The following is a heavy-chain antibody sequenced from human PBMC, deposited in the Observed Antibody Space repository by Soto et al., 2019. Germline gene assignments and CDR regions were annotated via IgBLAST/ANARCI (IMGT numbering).Heavy chain of an antibody. CDR3: TTSVTGTPRAIDY. J-gene: IGHJ4*02. Sequence: EVHLVESGGGPVKPGGSLRISCAASGFTFSGAWMSWVRQAPGKGLEWVGRIKSKFDGGRIDYAASVKGRFSISRDDLTNTLFLQMNSVNTEDTAVYFCTTSVTGTPRAIDYWGQGTLVTVSS. D-gene: IGHD1-7*01. CDR1: GFTFSGAW. V-gene: IGHV3-15*01. CDR2: IKSKFDGGRI.